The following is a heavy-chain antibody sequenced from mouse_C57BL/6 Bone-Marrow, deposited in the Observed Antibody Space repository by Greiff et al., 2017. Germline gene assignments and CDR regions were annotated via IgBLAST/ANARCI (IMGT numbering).Heavy chain of an antibody. J-gene: IGHJ4*01. CDR2: ISDGGSYT. CDR3: ARVLLYYYAMDY. Sequence: DVKLVESGGGLVKPGGSLKLSCAASGFTFSSYAMSWVRQTPEKRLEWVATISDGGSYTYYPGNVKGRFTISRDNAKNNLYLQMSHLKSEDTAMYYCARVLLYYYAMDYWGQGTSVTVSS. CDR1: GFTFSSYA. V-gene: IGHV5-4*03.